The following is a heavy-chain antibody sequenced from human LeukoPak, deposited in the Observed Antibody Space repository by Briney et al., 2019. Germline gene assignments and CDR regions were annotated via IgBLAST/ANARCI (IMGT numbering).Heavy chain of an antibody. CDR3: ARELFGSGSCPDY. V-gene: IGHV3-74*01. D-gene: IGHD3-10*01. CDR1: GLTFSSYW. Sequence: GGSLRLSCAASGLTFSSYWMHWVRQAPGKGLVWVSRINSDGSSTSYADSVKGRFTISRDNSKNTVYLQINSLRAEDTAVYYCARELFGSGSCPDYWGQGTRVTVSS. CDR2: INSDGSST. J-gene: IGHJ4*02.